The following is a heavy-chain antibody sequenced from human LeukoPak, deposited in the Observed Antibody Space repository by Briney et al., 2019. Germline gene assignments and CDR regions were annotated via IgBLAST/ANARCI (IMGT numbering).Heavy chain of an antibody. CDR3: ARDLLYDSSGYYYNWFDP. CDR1: GGSFSGYY. V-gene: IGHV4-34*01. J-gene: IGHJ5*02. CDR2: INHSGST. Sequence: SETLSLTCAVYGGSFSGYYWSWIRQPPGKGLEWIGEINHSGSTNYNPSLKSRVTISVDTSKNQFSLKLSSVTAADTAVYYCARDLLYDSSGYYYNWFDPWGQGTLVTVSS. D-gene: IGHD3-22*01.